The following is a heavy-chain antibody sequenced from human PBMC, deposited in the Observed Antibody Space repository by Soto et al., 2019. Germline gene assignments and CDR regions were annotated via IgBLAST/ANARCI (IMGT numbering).Heavy chain of an antibody. CDR2: ISAYNGNT. J-gene: IGHJ5*02. D-gene: IGHD1-26*01. V-gene: IGHV1-18*04. CDR3: ARDGRWESPHNWFDP. CDR1: GYTFTSYG. Sequence: ASVKVSCKASGYTFTSYGISWVRQAPGQGLEWMGWISAYNGNTNYAQKLQGRVTMTTDTSTGTAYMELRSLRSDDTAVYYCARDGRWESPHNWFDPWGQGTLVTGAS.